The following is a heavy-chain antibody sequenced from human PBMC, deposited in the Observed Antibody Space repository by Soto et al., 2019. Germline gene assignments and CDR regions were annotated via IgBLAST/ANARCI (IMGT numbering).Heavy chain of an antibody. Sequence: QVQLVESGGGVVQPGRSLRLSCAASGFTFRSYGMHWVRQAPGKGLEWVAVISYDGSNKYYADSVKGRFTISRDNSKNTLYLQMNSLRAEDTAVYYCAKGSVYGDYVAYWGQGTLVTVSS. J-gene: IGHJ4*02. D-gene: IGHD4-17*01. V-gene: IGHV3-30*18. CDR2: ISYDGSNK. CDR1: GFTFRSYG. CDR3: AKGSVYGDYVAY.